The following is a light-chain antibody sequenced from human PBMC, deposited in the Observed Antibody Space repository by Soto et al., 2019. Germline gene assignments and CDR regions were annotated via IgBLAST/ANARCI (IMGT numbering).Light chain of an antibody. CDR1: SSYVGGYNY. V-gene: IGLV2-14*01. CDR2: DVS. CDR3: SSYTSSSTRV. Sequence: ALTQPASASGSPGQSITISCTGTSSYVGGYNYVSWYQQHPGKAPKLMIYDVSNRPSGVSNRFSGSKSGNTASLTISGLQAEDEADYYCSSYTSSSTRVFGTGTKVTVL. J-gene: IGLJ1*01.